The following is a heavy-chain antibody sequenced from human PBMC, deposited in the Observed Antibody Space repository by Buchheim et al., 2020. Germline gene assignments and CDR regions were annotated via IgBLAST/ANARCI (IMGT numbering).Heavy chain of an antibody. CDR2: INHSGST. CDR1: GGSFSGYY. Sequence: QVQLQQWGAGLLKPSETLSLTCAVYGGSFSGYYWSWIRQPPGKGLEWIGEINHSGSTNYNPSLKSRVTISVDTSKNQFSLKLSSVTAADTAVYYCARGRYTMVQGVIWFDPGGQGTLVTVSS. J-gene: IGHJ5*02. V-gene: IGHV4-34*01. D-gene: IGHD3-10*01. CDR3: ARGRYTMVQGVIWFDP.